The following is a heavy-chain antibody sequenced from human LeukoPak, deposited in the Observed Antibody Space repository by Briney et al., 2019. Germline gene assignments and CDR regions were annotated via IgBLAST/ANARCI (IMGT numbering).Heavy chain of an antibody. Sequence: GGSLRPSCAASGFTFSSYEMNWVRQAPGKGLEWVSYISSSGSTIYYADSVKGRFTISRDNAKNSLYLQMNSLRAEDTAVYYCARENWFGGVIVLFDYWGQGTLVTVSS. CDR3: ARENWFGGVIVLFDY. D-gene: IGHD3-16*02. V-gene: IGHV3-48*03. CDR1: GFTFSSYE. CDR2: ISSSGSTI. J-gene: IGHJ4*02.